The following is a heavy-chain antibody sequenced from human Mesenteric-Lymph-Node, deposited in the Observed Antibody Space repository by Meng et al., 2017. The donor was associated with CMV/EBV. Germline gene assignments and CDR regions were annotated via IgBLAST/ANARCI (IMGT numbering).Heavy chain of an antibody. CDR1: GDSVSSGSYY. J-gene: IGHJ4*02. Sequence: GYGDSVSSGSYYWSWIRQPPGKGLEWIGYIYYSGGTNYNPSLKSRVTISVDTSKNQFSLKLSSVTAADTAMYYCAARRSGSYAFDYWGQGTLVTVSS. V-gene: IGHV4-61*01. CDR3: AARRSGSYAFDY. CDR2: IYYSGGT. D-gene: IGHD3-10*01.